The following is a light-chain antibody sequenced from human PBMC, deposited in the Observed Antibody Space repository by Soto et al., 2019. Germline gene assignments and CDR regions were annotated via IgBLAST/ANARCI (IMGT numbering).Light chain of an antibody. CDR3: ISYTGSSTSYV. V-gene: IGLV2-11*01. CDR1: SSDVGGYNY. CDR2: DVS. J-gene: IGLJ1*01. Sequence: SALAQPRSVSGSPGQSVTISCTGTSSDVGGYNYVSWYQQHPGKAPKLMIYDVSERPSGVPDRFSGSKSGNTASLTISGLQAEDEADYYCISYTGSSTSYVFGSGTKVTVL.